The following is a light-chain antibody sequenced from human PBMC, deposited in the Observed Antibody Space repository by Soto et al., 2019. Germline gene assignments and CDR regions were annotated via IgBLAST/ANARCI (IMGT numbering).Light chain of an antibody. V-gene: IGKV3-15*01. CDR3: QQYNNSTPNT. Sequence: TQSPATLSVSPGEGATLSCRASQSISNDLAWYQQKPGQAPRLLIYHASNRATGIPARFSGSGSGTDFTLTISSLQSEDSAVYYCQQYNNSTPNTFGGGTRWISN. J-gene: IGKJ4*01. CDR1: QSISND. CDR2: HAS.